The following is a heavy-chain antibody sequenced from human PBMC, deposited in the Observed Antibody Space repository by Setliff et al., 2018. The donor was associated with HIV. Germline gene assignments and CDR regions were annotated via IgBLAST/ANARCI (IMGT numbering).Heavy chain of an antibody. J-gene: IGHJ3*02. V-gene: IGHV1-69*10. Sequence: ASVKVSCKASGGTFSSYAISWVRQAPGQGLEWMGGIIPILGIANYAQKFQGRVTITADESTSTAYMELSSLRSEDTAVYYCASPGIAVAGGAFDIWGQGTMVTVSS. CDR1: GGTFSSYA. CDR2: IIPILGIA. CDR3: ASPGIAVAGGAFDI. D-gene: IGHD6-19*01.